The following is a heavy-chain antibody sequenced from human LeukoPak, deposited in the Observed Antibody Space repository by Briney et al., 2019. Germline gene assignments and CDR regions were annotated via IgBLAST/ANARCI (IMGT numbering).Heavy chain of an antibody. V-gene: IGHV3-30*18. CDR1: RFTFSSYG. CDR3: AKGVGWFDP. J-gene: IGHJ5*02. CDR2: ISYDGSNK. Sequence: PRGSLRLSCAASRFTFSSYGMRWVRQAPRKGLEWVAVISYDGSNKYYADSVKGRFTISRDNSKNTLYLQMNSLRAEDTAVYYSAKGVGWFDPWGEGTLVTVSS.